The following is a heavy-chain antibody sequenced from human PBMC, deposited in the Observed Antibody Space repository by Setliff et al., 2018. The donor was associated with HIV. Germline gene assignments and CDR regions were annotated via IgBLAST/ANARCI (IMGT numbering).Heavy chain of an antibody. Sequence: SETLSLTCTISGASISSHYWSWIRQPPGKGLEWIGYIYYSGTTNYNPSLKSRVTISVDTSKNQFSLKLSSVTAADTAVYYCARDRGRVVGFDYWGQGTLVTVS. J-gene: IGHJ4*02. V-gene: IGHV4-59*11. CDR1: GASISSHY. CDR3: ARDRGRVVGFDY. CDR2: IYYSGTT. D-gene: IGHD3-3*01.